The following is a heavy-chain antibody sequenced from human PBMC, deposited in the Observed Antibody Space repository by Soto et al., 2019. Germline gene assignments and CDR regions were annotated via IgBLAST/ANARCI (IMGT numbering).Heavy chain of an antibody. V-gene: IGHV1-46*01. Sequence: ASVKVSCKASGGTFSSYAISWVRQAPGQGLEWMGIINPSGGSTSYAQKFQGRVTMTGDESTSTAYMELSSLRSEDTAVYYCATTSQTKDIVVVVAPRLGCDYMDVWGQGTTVTVSS. J-gene: IGHJ6*02. CDR3: ATTSQTKDIVVVVAPRLGCDYMDV. CDR1: GGTFSSYA. D-gene: IGHD2-15*01. CDR2: INPSGGST.